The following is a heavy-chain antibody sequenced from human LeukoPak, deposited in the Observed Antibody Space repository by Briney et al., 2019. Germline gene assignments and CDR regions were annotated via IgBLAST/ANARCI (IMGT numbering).Heavy chain of an antibody. CDR2: ISWNSGSI. Sequence: GRSLRLSCAASGFTLDDYAMHWVRQAPGKGLEWVAGISWNSGSIGYADSVKGRFTISRDNAKNSLYLQMNSLRAEDMALYYCVKSAAISGSLLNAFEMWGQGSLVTVSS. D-gene: IGHD1-26*01. CDR3: VKSAAISGSLLNAFEM. J-gene: IGHJ3*02. V-gene: IGHV3-9*03. CDR1: GFTLDDYA.